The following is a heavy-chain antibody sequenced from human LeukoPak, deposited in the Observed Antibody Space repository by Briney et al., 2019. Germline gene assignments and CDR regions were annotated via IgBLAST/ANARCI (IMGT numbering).Heavy chain of an antibody. V-gene: IGHV3-33*01. CDR2: IWYDGSNK. Sequence: GGSLRLSCAASGFTFSSYGMHWVRQAPGKGLEWVAVIWYDGSNKYYADSVKGRFTISRENSKNTLYLQMNSLRAEDTAVYYCARDRVRWDYYDSSGYYHEGVDYWGQGTLVTVSS. J-gene: IGHJ4*02. D-gene: IGHD3-22*01. CDR3: ARDRVRWDYYDSSGYYHEGVDY. CDR1: GFTFSSYG.